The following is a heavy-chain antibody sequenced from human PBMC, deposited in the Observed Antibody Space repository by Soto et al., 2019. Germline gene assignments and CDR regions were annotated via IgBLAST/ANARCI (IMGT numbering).Heavy chain of an antibody. CDR3: VRGRGYNIHYFDL. Sequence: QVQLQESGPGLVKPSETLSLTCTVSGGSVSSGSNYWSWIRQPPGKGLEWIGYIFNTGNTKYNPSLKSRVTISGDTSKNQFSLKLRSVTAADTAIYYCVRGRGYNIHYFDLWGRGTLVAVSS. CDR2: IFNTGNT. V-gene: IGHV4-61*01. D-gene: IGHD5-12*01. J-gene: IGHJ2*01. CDR1: GGSVSSGSNY.